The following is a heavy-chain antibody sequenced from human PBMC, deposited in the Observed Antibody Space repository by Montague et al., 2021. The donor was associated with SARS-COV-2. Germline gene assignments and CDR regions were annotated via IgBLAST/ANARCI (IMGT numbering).Heavy chain of an antibody. CDR2: ISFRGSDK. Sequence: SLRFSCAASGFNFSGNALHWVRQAPGKGLEWVGLISFRGSDKRYADSVKGRFTISRDNSKNTLYLQMNSLRPEDTAIYYRAAEAGSFGFERSRHWGQGTLVTVSS. D-gene: IGHD1-1*01. V-gene: IGHV3-30-3*01. CDR3: AAEAGSFGFERSRH. CDR1: GFNFSGNA. J-gene: IGHJ1*01.